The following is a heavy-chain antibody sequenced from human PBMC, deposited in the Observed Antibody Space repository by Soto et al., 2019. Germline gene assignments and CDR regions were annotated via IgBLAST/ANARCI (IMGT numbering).Heavy chain of an antibody. Sequence: QVPLVQSGPEVRKPGASVKVSCKASGYIFSRYGISWVRQAPGQGLEWMGWISGYNGNTKFGERDQGRVNVTTDTSTSTAYMELRSLRSDDTAVYYCAREAAAERNYYGLDVWGQGTTVIVSS. CDR2: ISGYNGNT. V-gene: IGHV1-18*01. J-gene: IGHJ6*02. CDR1: GYIFSRYG. CDR3: AREAAAERNYYGLDV. D-gene: IGHD6-13*01.